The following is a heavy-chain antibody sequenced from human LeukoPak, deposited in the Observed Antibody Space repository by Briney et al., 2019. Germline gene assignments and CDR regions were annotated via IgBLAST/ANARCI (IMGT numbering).Heavy chain of an antibody. CDR2: INHSGST. CDR3: ARSVRYFDL. CDR1: GVSFSGYY. Sequence: PETLSLTCAVYGVSFSGYYWSWIRQPPGKGLEWIGEINHSGSTNYNPSLKSRVTISVDTSKNQFSLKLSSVTAADTAVYYCARSVRYFDLWGRGTLVTVSS. J-gene: IGHJ2*01. V-gene: IGHV4-34*01. D-gene: IGHD5/OR15-5a*01.